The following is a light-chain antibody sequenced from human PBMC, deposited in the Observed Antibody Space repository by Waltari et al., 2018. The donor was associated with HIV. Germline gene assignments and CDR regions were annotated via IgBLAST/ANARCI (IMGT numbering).Light chain of an antibody. CDR3: CSFTVTYIWV. J-gene: IGLJ2*01. Sequence: QSALTQPRSVSGSPGQSVTISCTGTSSDVGDYKYVSWYQQHPGKVPKLMIYDVSKRPSGVPDRFSSAKSGNSAYLTIAGLQAEDEADYYCCSFTVTYIWVFGGGTKLTVL. CDR2: DVS. V-gene: IGLV2-11*01. CDR1: SSDVGDYKY.